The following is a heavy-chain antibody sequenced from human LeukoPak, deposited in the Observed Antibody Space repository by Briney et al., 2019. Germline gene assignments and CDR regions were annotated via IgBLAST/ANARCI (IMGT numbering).Heavy chain of an antibody. Sequence: GGSLRLSCAASGFTFSSYGMHWVRQAPGKGLEWVAVIWYDGSNKYYADSVKGRFTISRDNSKNTLYLQMNSLRAEDTAVYYCANNRVAYYFDYWGQGTLVTVSS. D-gene: IGHD2-15*01. V-gene: IGHV3-33*06. CDR1: GFTFSSYG. J-gene: IGHJ4*02. CDR2: IWYDGSNK. CDR3: ANNRVAYYFDY.